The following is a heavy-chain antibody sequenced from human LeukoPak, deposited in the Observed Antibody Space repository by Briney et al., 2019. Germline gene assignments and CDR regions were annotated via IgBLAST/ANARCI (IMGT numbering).Heavy chain of an antibody. D-gene: IGHD5-18*01. Sequence: ASVKVSCKTSGYTFTGYFIHWVRQAPGQGLEWMGWINPNSGGTNYAQKFQGRVTMTRDTSISTAYMELSRLRSDDTAVYYCARLYTAMVYSYYYMDVWGKGTTVTVSS. CDR1: GYTFTGYF. J-gene: IGHJ6*03. CDR3: ARLYTAMVYSYYYMDV. V-gene: IGHV1-2*02. CDR2: INPNSGGT.